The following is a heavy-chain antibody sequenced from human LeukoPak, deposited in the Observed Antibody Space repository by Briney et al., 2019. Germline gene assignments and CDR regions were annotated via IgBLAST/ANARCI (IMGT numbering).Heavy chain of an antibody. Sequence: ASVKVSCKASGYTFTGYYMHWVRQAPGQGREWMGWINPNSGGTNYAQKFQGRVTMTRDTSISTAYMELSRLRSDDTAVYYCARVGLRGSYQLSDWGQGTLVTVSS. D-gene: IGHD1-26*01. V-gene: IGHV1-2*02. CDR2: INPNSGGT. CDR3: ARVGLRGSYQLSD. J-gene: IGHJ4*02. CDR1: GYTFTGYY.